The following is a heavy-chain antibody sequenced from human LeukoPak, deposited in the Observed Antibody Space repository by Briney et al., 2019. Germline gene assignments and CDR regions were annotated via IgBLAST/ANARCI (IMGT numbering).Heavy chain of an antibody. Sequence: SETLSLTCTVSGGSISSCYWSWIRQPPGKGLEWIGYIYYSGSTNYNPSLKSRVTISVDTSKNQFSLKLSSVTAADTAVYYCARVKREIQLWFFAFDIWGQGTMVTVSS. CDR1: GGSISSCY. CDR3: ARVKREIQLWFFAFDI. CDR2: IYYSGST. D-gene: IGHD5-18*01. V-gene: IGHV4-59*01. J-gene: IGHJ3*02.